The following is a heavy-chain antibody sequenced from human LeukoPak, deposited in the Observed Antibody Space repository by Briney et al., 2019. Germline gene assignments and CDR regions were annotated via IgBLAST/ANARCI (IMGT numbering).Heavy chain of an antibody. CDR2: ISSDGSNT. CDR1: GFTFSSYA. D-gene: IGHD6-13*01. J-gene: IGHJ4*02. V-gene: IGHV3-30*03. Sequence: GRSLRLSCAASGFTFSSYAMHWVRQAPGKGLEWVAVISSDGSNTYYADSVKGRFTISRDNSKNTLYLQMNSLRAEDTAVFYCARRGPNSNCWYDIDYWGQGTLVTVSS. CDR3: ARRGPNSNCWYDIDY.